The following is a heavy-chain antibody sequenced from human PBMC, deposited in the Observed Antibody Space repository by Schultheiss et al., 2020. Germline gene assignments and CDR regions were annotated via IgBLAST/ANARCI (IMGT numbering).Heavy chain of an antibody. V-gene: IGHV4-4*02. CDR2: INHSGST. J-gene: IGHJ4*02. Sequence: SETLSLTCTVSDGSISSSNWWSWVRQPPGRGLEWIGEINHSGSTNYNPSLKSRVTIFVDTSKNQFFLNLKSVTAADTAVYFCAKWGHYYDSTGFFDYWGQGTLVTVSS. CDR3: AKWGHYYDSTGFFDY. D-gene: IGHD3-22*01. CDR1: DGSISSSNW.